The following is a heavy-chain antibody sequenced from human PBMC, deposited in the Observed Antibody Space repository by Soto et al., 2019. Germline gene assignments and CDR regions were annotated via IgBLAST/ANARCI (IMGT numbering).Heavy chain of an antibody. CDR2: TYYRSNWYT. CDR3: ARLIGNSWLDS. Sequence: SQTLSHTCTISWDSVSTNSATWDWIRQSPSRGLEWLGRTYYRSNWYTDYAVSVKGRITISPDTSNNQLSLQLNSVTPDDTAVYYCARLIGNSWLDSWGQGTLVTVSS. CDR1: WDSVSTNSAT. V-gene: IGHV6-1*01. J-gene: IGHJ5*01. D-gene: IGHD2-8*01.